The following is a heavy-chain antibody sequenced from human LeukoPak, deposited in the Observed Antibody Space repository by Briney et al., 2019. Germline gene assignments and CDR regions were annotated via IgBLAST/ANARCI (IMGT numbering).Heavy chain of an antibody. J-gene: IGHJ6*02. CDR3: ASVYKYGMDV. V-gene: IGHV1-46*01. Sequence: GASVKVSCKASGYTVTSYYMHWVRQAPGQGLEWMGILNPSGGSSSYAQKFQGRATLTRATSTSTVYMELSSLRSEDTAVYYCASVYKYGMDVSGQGTTVIVSS. CDR2: LNPSGGSS. CDR1: GYTVTSYY.